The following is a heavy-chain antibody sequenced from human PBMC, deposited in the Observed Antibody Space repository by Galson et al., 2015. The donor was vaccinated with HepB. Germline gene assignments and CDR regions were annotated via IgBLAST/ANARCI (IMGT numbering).Heavy chain of an antibody. CDR2: IRYDGSNK. V-gene: IGHV3-33*01. Sequence: SLRLSCAASGFTFRSFVMHWVRQAPGKGLEWVAVIRYDGSNKNYADSVKGRFTISRHIFKNSLYLQMNSLRAGDTAVYYCAREAPGYYYYGMDVWGQGTTVIVSS. CDR1: GFTFRSFV. J-gene: IGHJ6*02. CDR3: AREAPGYYYYGMDV.